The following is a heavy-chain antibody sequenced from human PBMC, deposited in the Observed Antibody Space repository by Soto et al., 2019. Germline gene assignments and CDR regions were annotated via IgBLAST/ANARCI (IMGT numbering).Heavy chain of an antibody. V-gene: IGHV3-11*01. Sequence: GGSLRLSCAASGFTFSDYYMSWIRQAPGKGLEWVSYITSSGSTIYYADSVKGRFTISRDNAKSSLYLQMSSLRAEDTAVYFCARVQEGSTAFNYYYYYYMDVWGKGTTVTVSS. D-gene: IGHD4-17*01. J-gene: IGHJ6*03. CDR3: ARVQEGSTAFNYYYYYYMDV. CDR1: GFTFSDYY. CDR2: ITSSGSTI.